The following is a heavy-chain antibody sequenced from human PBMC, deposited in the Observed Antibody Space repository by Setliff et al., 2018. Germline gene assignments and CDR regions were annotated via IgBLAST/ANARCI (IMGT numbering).Heavy chain of an antibody. D-gene: IGHD5-18*01. CDR1: GYTFTDDY. CDR2: IDPEDGKT. J-gene: IGHJ4*02. Sequence: GPEVKVSCKASGYTFTDDYMYWVRQAPGKGLEWMGRIDPEDGKTVYAEKFQGRVIISADTSIDTVYLEIDSLRSEDTAVYCCAFRRGYIYGLDNWGQGTLVTVSS. CDR3: AFRRGYIYGLDN. V-gene: IGHV1-69-2*01.